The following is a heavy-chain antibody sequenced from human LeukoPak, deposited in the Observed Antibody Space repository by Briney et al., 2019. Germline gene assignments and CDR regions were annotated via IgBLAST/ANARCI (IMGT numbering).Heavy chain of an antibody. Sequence: PGGSLRLSCAASGFTFSSYAMHWVRQAPGKGLECVSAISSNGGSTYYANSVKGRFTISRDNCKNTLYLQMGSLRAEDMAVYYCARVGSSIAFDYWGQGTLVTVSS. CDR3: ARVGSSIAFDY. V-gene: IGHV3-64*01. J-gene: IGHJ4*02. D-gene: IGHD6-13*01. CDR1: GFTFSSYA. CDR2: ISSNGGST.